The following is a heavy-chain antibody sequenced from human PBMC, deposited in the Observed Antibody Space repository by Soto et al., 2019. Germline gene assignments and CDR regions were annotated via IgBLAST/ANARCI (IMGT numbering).Heavy chain of an antibody. CDR2: ISRSIPGI. J-gene: IGHJ6*02. V-gene: IGHV3-48*02. D-gene: IGHD3-10*01. Sequence: EVQLVESGGGLVQPGGSLRLSCAASGFTFSRYIMSWVRQAPGKGLEWVSNISRSIPGIHYADSVKGRFTISRDDATNSMHLQMNSLRDGDTAVYYCARAVTWGLDVWGQGTTVSISS. CDR1: GFTFSRYI. CDR3: ARAVTWGLDV.